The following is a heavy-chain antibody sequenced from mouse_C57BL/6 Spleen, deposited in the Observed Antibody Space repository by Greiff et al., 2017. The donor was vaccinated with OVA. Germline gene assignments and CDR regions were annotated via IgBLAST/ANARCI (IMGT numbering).Heavy chain of an antibody. V-gene: IGHV1-52*01. CDR2: IDPSDSET. CDR1: GYTFTSYW. Sequence: QVQLKQPGAELVRPGSSVKLSCKASGYTFTSYWMHWVKQRPIQGLEWIGNIDPSDSETHYNQKFKDKATLTVDKSSSTAYMQLSSLTSEDSAVDYCARYRDYAMDYWGQGTSVTVSS. J-gene: IGHJ4*01. CDR3: ARYRDYAMDY. D-gene: IGHD2-14*01.